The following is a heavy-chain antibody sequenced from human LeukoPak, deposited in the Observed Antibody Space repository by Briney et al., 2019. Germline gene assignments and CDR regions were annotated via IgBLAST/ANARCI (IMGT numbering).Heavy chain of an antibody. CDR2: IHPNSGGT. J-gene: IGHJ4*02. D-gene: IGHD4-17*01. V-gene: IGHV1-2*06. CDR3: ARGSTTVTRLTT. Sequence: ASVKVSCKASGYTFTGYYMHWVRQAPGQGLEWMGRIHPNSGGTNYAQKFQGRVTMTRDTSISTAYMELSRLRSDDTAVYYCARGSTTVTRLTTWGQGTLVTVSS. CDR1: GYTFTGYY.